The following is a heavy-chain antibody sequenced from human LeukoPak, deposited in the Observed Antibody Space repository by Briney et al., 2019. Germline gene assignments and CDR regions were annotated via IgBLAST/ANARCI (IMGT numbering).Heavy chain of an antibody. V-gene: IGHV1-8*03. Sequence: GASVKVSCKASGYTFTSYDINWVRQATGQGLEWMGWMNPNSGNTGYAQKFQGRVTITRNTSISTAYMELSSLRSEDTAVYYCARGDDVEMYSSSWYAFHYWGQGMLVTVSS. CDR2: MNPNSGNT. CDR3: ARGDDVEMYSSSWYAFHY. CDR1: GYTFTSYD. D-gene: IGHD6-13*01. J-gene: IGHJ4*02.